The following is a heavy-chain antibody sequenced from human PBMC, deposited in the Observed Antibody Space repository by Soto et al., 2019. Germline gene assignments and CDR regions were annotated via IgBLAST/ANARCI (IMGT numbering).Heavy chain of an antibody. CDR3: PQRPRGLTYSFDN. V-gene: IGHV2-5*02. D-gene: IGHD3-22*01. CDR2: LYWDDDE. J-gene: IGHJ4*02. Sequence: QITLNESGPTLVKPTQTLTLTCTFSGFSLSTRGVGVGWIRQPPGKALEWLALLYWDDDERYSPSLMSRLTIPKKTSKTQVSLKITTVAPVNPAPYYGPQRPRGLTYSFDNWARETLVTVSS. CDR1: GFSLSTRGVG.